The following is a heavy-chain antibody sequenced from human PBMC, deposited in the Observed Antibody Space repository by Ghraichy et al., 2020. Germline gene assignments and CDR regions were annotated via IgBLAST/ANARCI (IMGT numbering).Heavy chain of an antibody. D-gene: IGHD6-6*01. V-gene: IGHV1-2*04. CDR1: GYTFTGYY. CDR2: INPNSGGT. J-gene: IGHJ4*02. CDR3: ARASIAARGDFDY. Sequence: ASVKVSCKASGYTFTGYYMHWVRQAPGQGLEWMGWINPNSGGTNYAQKFQGWVTMTRDTSISTAYMELSRLRSDDTAVYYCARASIAARGDFDYWGQGTLVTVSS.